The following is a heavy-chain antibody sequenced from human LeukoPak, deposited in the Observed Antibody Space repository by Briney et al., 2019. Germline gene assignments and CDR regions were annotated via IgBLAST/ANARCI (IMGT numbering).Heavy chain of an antibody. CDR1: GFTFSNAW. J-gene: IGHJ4*02. CDR3: TTGLSVAGIDS. CDR2: IKRKTDGETT. Sequence: GESLRLSCAASGFTFSNAWMSWVRQAPGKGLEWVGRIKRKTDGETTDYTAPVKGRFTISRDDSKNTLYLQMNSLKTEDTALHYCTTGLSVAGIDSWGQGTLVTVSS. D-gene: IGHD6-19*01. V-gene: IGHV3-15*01.